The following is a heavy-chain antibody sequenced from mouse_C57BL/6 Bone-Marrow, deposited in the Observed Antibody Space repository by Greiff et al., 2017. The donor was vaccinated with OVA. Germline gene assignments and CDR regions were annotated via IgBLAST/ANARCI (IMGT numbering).Heavy chain of an antibody. CDR1: GYTFTDYE. CDR3: TRSYSNYGDLDY. CDR2: IEPETGGT. D-gene: IGHD2-5*01. J-gene: IGHJ2*01. V-gene: IGHV1-15*01. Sequence: VQLQQSGAELVRPGASVTLSCKASGYTFTDYEMHWVKQTPVHGLEWIGAIEPETGGTAYNQKLKGKAILTADKSSSTAYMELRSLTSEDSAVYYGTRSYSNYGDLDYWGQGTTLTVSS.